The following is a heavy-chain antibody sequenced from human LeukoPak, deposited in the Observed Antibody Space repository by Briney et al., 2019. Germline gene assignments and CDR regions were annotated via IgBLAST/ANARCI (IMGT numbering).Heavy chain of an antibody. J-gene: IGHJ5*02. V-gene: IGHV3-7*04. CDR2: IKQEGSEK. CDR3: ARGGYLFDP. D-gene: IGHD5-12*01. CDR1: GFTFSSYW. Sequence: GGSLRLSCAASGFTFSSYWMSWVRQAPGKGLEWVANIKQEGSEKNYVDSVRGRFSISRDNAKNSLYLEMNSLRGEDTAVYYCARGGYLFDPWGQGTLVTVSS.